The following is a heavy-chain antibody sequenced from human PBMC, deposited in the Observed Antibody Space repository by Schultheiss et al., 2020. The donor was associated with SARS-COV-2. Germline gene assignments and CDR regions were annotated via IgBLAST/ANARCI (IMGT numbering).Heavy chain of an antibody. CDR1: GFTFSSYD. J-gene: IGHJ4*02. D-gene: IGHD6-6*01. V-gene: IGHV3-23*01. Sequence: GGSLRLSCAASGFTFSSYDMHWVRQATGKGLEWVSAISGSGGSTYYADSVKGRFTISRDNSKNTLYLQMNSLRAEDTAVYYCVKAWGSSSPFDYWGQGTLVTVSS. CDR2: ISGSGGST. CDR3: VKAWGSSSPFDY.